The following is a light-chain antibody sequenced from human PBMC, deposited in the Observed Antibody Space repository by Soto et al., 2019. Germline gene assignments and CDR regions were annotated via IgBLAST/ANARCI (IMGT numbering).Light chain of an antibody. J-gene: IGKJ3*01. V-gene: IGKV1-13*02. CDR2: DAS. CDR1: QGISSA. Sequence: AIQLTQSPSSLSASVGDRVTITCRASQGISSALAWYQQKPGKAPKLLIYDASSLESGVPSRFSGSGSGTDFPLTISTLRPEDFATYYCKQFNSSPSTFGPGTKVDIK. CDR3: KQFNSSPST.